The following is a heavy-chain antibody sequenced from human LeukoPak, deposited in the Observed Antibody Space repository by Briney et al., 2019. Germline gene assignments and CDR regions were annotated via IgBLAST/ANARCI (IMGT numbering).Heavy chain of an antibody. D-gene: IGHD2-2*01. V-gene: IGHV3-21*01. CDR3: ARQRSLYCSSTSCYPYYFDY. CDR1: GFTFSSYS. J-gene: IGHJ4*02. CDR2: ISSSSSYI. Sequence: GGSLRLSCAASGFTFSSYSMNWVRQAPGKGLEWVSSISSSSSYIYYADSVKGRFTISRDNAKNSLYLQMNSLRAEDTAVYYCARQRSLYCSSTSCYPYYFDYWGQGTLVTVSS.